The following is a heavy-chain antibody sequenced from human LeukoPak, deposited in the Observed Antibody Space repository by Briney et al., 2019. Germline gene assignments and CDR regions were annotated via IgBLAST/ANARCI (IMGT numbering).Heavy chain of an antibody. CDR3: ARGPTYQPIDY. Sequence: SETLSLTCTVSGYSISSGYYWGWIRQPPGKGLEWIGSIYHSGSTYYNPSLKSRVTISVDTSKNHFSLKLTSVTAADTAVYYCARGPTYQPIDYWGQGTLVTVSS. D-gene: IGHD2-2*01. CDR1: GYSISSGYY. V-gene: IGHV4-38-2*02. J-gene: IGHJ4*02. CDR2: IYHSGST.